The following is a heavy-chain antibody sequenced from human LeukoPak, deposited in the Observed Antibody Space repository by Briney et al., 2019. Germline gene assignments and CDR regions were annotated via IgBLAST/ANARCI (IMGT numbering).Heavy chain of an antibody. D-gene: IGHD4-11*01. CDR2: INGGASAT. Sequence: GGSLRLSCAASGFTFSTYAMSWVRQAPGKGLEWVSAINGGASATYYADSVKGRFTISRDNSKNTVYLQMNSLRAEDTAVYYCAKPPNDYSDYPFDDWGQGTLVTVSS. J-gene: IGHJ4*02. V-gene: IGHV3-23*01. CDR3: AKPPNDYSDYPFDD. CDR1: GFTFSTYA.